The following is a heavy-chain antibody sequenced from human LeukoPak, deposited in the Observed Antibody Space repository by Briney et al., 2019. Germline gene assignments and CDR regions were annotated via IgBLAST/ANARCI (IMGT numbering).Heavy chain of an antibody. CDR1: GGSISSYY. CDR2: IYYSGST. D-gene: IGHD2-15*01. V-gene: IGHV4-59*08. Sequence: SETLSLTCTVSGGSISSYYWSWIRQPPGKGLEWIGYIYYSGSTNYNPSLKSRVTISVDTSKNQFSLKLSSVTAADTAVYYCAGTWIPRSCSGGSCYAPFDYWGQGTLVTVSS. J-gene: IGHJ4*02. CDR3: AGTWIPRSCSGGSCYAPFDY.